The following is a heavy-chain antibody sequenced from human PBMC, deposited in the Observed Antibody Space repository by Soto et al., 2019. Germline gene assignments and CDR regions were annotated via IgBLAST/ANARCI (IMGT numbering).Heavy chain of an antibody. CDR2: ISGSGGST. V-gene: IGHV3-23*01. Sequence: EVQLLESGGGLVQPGGSLRLSCAASGFTFSSYAMNWVRQAPGKGLEWVSAISGSGGSTYYADSVKGRFTISRDSSKNTLYLQMHSLRAEDTAVYYYAKGNSWSPALVLDIWGQGTMVTVSS. D-gene: IGHD1-7*01. CDR3: AKGNSWSPALVLDI. J-gene: IGHJ3*02. CDR1: GFTFSSYA.